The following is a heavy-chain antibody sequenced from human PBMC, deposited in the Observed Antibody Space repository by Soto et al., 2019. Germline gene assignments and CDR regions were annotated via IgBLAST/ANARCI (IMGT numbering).Heavy chain of an antibody. J-gene: IGHJ6*02. Sequence: SVAGGFNMDYCCRWIRQPPGKGLEWIGHIYYSGNTNYNPSLKSRVTISVATSKNQFSLKLNSVPAADTAVYYCARDPPGYGSGRGGRDVWGQGTTVTSP. V-gene: IGHV4-59*01. CDR1: GGFNMDYC. CDR3: ARDPPGYGSGRGGRDV. CDR2: IYYSGNT. D-gene: IGHD3-10*01.